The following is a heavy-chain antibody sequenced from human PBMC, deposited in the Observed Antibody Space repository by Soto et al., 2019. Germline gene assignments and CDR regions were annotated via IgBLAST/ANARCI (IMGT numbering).Heavy chain of an antibody. CDR3: ARVPLGYCSSTSCSPFDP. V-gene: IGHV3-7*01. J-gene: IGHJ5*02. CDR1: GFTFSSYW. CDR2: INQDGSEK. Sequence: GGSLRLSCAASGFTFSSYWMSWVRQAPGKGLEWVANINQDGSEKYYLDFVKGRFTISRDNAKNSLSVQMNSLRAEDTAFYYCARVPLGYCSSTSCSPFDPWGQGTLVTVSS. D-gene: IGHD2-2*01.